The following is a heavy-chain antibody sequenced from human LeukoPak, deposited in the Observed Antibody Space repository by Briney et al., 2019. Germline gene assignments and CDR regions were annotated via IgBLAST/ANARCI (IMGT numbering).Heavy chain of an antibody. J-gene: IGHJ4*02. CDR3: ARVAKERVGGVYYFDY. D-gene: IGHD1-1*01. CDR1: GFTFSDYD. CDR2: IGTASDT. Sequence: GGSLRLSCASSGFTFSDYDMHWVRQATGKGLEWVSAIGTASDTYYTGSVKGRFTISRENAKNSLYLQMNSLRAGDTAVYYCARVAKERVGGVYYFDYWGQGTLVTVSS. V-gene: IGHV3-13*01.